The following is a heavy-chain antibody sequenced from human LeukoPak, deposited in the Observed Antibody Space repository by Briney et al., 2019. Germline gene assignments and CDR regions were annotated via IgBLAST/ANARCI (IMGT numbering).Heavy chain of an antibody. CDR2: IYHSGTT. CDR1: GYSISSGYY. D-gene: IGHD5-12*01. Sequence: SETLSLTCAVSGYSISSGYYWGWIRQPPGKGLEWIGSIYHSGTTYYNPSLKRRVTISVDTSKNQFSLKLSSVTAADTAVYYCARRTMVATVDYWGQGTLVTVSS. V-gene: IGHV4-38-2*01. CDR3: ARRTMVATVDY. J-gene: IGHJ4*02.